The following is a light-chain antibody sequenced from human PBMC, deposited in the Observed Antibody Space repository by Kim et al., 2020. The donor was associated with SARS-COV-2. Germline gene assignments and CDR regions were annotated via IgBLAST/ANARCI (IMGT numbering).Light chain of an antibody. V-gene: IGKV3-11*01. Sequence: PGESATLSCRASQSIGSSSAWYQHNPGQAPRLLIYDAFNRATGIPARFSGSGSGTDFTLTISSLEPEDFAVYYCQQRSNWYTFGQGTKLEI. J-gene: IGKJ2*01. CDR2: DAF. CDR3: QQRSNWYT. CDR1: QSIGSS.